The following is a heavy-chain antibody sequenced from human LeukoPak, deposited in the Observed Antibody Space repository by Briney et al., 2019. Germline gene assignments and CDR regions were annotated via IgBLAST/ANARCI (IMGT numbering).Heavy chain of an antibody. D-gene: IGHD3-10*01. CDR3: AKDDNYYGSGSYVIDY. J-gene: IGHJ4*02. V-gene: IGHV3-53*05. Sequence: GGSLRLACAASGISVSSKYMSWVRQAPGKGLDWVSVIFDGDKTYYVDSVKGRFTISRDNSKNTLYLQMNSLRAEDTAVYYCAKDDNYYGSGSYVIDYWGQGTLVTVSS. CDR1: GISVSSKY. CDR2: IFDGDKT.